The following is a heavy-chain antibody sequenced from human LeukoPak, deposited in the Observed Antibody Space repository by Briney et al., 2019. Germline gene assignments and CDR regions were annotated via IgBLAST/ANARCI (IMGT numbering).Heavy chain of an antibody. Sequence: SQTLSLTCAISGDSFSSNSVTWNWIRQSPSRGLEWLGRTYYRSTWYNDYAVSVGGRITVNPDTSKNQFSLHLSSVTPEDTAVYYCARRLTQYDCFDPWGQGILVTVSS. V-gene: IGHV6-1*01. CDR3: ARRLTQYDCFDP. CDR1: GDSFSSNSVT. J-gene: IGHJ5*02. CDR2: TYYRSTWYN. D-gene: IGHD2-2*01.